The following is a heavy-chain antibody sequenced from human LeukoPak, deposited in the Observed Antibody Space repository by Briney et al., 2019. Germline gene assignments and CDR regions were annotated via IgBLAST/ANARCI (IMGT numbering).Heavy chain of an antibody. CDR3: ARDVLRYFYWVSTPKRTLDY. V-gene: IGHV1-18*01. Sequence: ASVKVSCKASGYTFTSYGISWVRQAPGQGLEWMGWISAYNGNTNYAQKLQGRVTMTTDTSTSTAYMELRSLRSDDTAVYYCARDVLRYFYWVSTPKRTLDYWGQGTLVTVSS. CDR2: ISAYNGNT. D-gene: IGHD3-9*01. CDR1: GYTFTSYG. J-gene: IGHJ4*02.